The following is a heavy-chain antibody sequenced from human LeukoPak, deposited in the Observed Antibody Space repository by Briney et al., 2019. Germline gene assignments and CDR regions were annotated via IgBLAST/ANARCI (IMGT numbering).Heavy chain of an antibody. Sequence: GGSLRLSCTASGFIFGDYAMSWFRQAPGKGLEWVGFIRSKGCGGTTEYAASVKGRFTISRDDSKSIAHLQMNSLKTEDTAVYYCSRLTVGSGSFNFDQWGQGTLVTVSS. V-gene: IGHV3-49*03. D-gene: IGHD3-10*01. J-gene: IGHJ4*02. CDR2: IRSKGCGGTT. CDR3: SRLTVGSGSFNFDQ. CDR1: GFIFGDYA.